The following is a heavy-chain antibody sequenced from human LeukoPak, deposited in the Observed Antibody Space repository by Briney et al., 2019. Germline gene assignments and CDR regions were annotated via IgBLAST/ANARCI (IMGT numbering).Heavy chain of an antibody. Sequence: TGGSLRLSCAASGFTFSNAWMSWVRRAPGKGLEWVGRIKSKTDGGTTDYAAPVKGRFTISRDDSKNTLYLQMNSLKTEDTAVYYCTTNVDTAMASLYYYYYYMDVWGKGTTVTVSS. CDR3: TTNVDTAMASLYYYYYYMDV. CDR1: GFTFSNAW. D-gene: IGHD5-18*01. J-gene: IGHJ6*03. CDR2: IKSKTDGGTT. V-gene: IGHV3-15*01.